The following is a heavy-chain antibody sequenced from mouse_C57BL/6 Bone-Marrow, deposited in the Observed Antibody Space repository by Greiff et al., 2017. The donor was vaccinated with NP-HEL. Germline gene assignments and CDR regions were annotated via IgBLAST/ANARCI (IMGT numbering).Heavy chain of an antibody. V-gene: IGHV1-26*01. D-gene: IGHD1-1*01. Sequence: VQLQQSGPELVKPGASVKISCKASGYTFTDYYMNWVKQSHGKSLEWIGDINPNNGGTSYNQKFKGKATLTVDKSSSTAYMELRSLTSEDSAVYYCARDFITTVVARAMDYWGQGTSVTVSS. CDR3: ARDFITTVVARAMDY. J-gene: IGHJ4*01. CDR2: INPNNGGT. CDR1: GYTFTDYY.